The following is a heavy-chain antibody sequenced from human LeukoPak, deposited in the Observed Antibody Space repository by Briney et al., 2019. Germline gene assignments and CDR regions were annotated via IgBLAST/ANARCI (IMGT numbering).Heavy chain of an antibody. J-gene: IGHJ4*02. V-gene: IGHV3-7*01. CDR3: ARYSPVDY. CDR1: GFTFSSYW. CDR2: IKPDGSEK. Sequence: GGPLRLSCAASGFTFSSYWVTWVRQAPGEGLEWVANIKPDGSEKYYMDSVKGRFTISRDNAKNSLYLQMNSLRAEDTAVYYCARYSPVDYWGQGTLVTVSS. D-gene: IGHD2-15*01.